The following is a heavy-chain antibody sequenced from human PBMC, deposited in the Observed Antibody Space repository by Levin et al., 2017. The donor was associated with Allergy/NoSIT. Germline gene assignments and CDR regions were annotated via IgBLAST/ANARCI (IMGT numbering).Heavy chain of an antibody. CDR2: IYSDGTT. CDR1: GFTVSSRY. V-gene: IGHV3-53*01. J-gene: IGHJ4*02. D-gene: IGHD3-9*01. CDR3: ARDRAEYNILTGYLN. Sequence: GESLKISCAASGFTVSSRYMSWVRQSPGKGLEWVSMIYSDGTTLYADSVKGRFTISRDTSKNTVYLQMTSLRADDTAKYYCARDRAEYNILTGYLNWGQGTLVTVSS.